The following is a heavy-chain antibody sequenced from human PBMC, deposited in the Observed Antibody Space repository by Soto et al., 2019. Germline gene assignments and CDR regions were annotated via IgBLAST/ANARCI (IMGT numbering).Heavy chain of an antibody. V-gene: IGHV1-69*06. CDR1: GGTFNSYT. Sequence: GXSVKGSCKPSGGTFNSYTINWVRQAPGQGLEWMGGITPIFGRTNYAQNFQDRVTITADNSKNTLYLQMNALSAEDTAFYYCAKDRGGFAGGWEYFDYWGQGTLVTVSS. CDR2: ITPIFGRT. J-gene: IGHJ4*02. D-gene: IGHD6-19*01. CDR3: AKDRGGFAGGWEYFDY.